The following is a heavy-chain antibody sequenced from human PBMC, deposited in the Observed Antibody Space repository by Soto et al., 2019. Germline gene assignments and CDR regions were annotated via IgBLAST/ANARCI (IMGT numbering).Heavy chain of an antibody. CDR1: GFTFSSYA. D-gene: IGHD2-2*01. CDR3: ARELQDIVVVPAAPDYGMDG. Sequence: GGSLRLSCAASGFTFSSYAMHWVRQAPGKGLEWVAVISYDGSNKYYADSVKGRFTISRDNSKNTLYLQMNSLRAEDTAVYYCARELQDIVVVPAAPDYGMDGWGQGTTVTVSS. J-gene: IGHJ6*02. V-gene: IGHV3-30-3*01. CDR2: ISYDGSNK.